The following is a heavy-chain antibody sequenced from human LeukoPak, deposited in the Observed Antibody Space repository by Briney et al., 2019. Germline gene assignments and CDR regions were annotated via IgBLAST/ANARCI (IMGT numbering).Heavy chain of an antibody. V-gene: IGHV5-51*01. CDR1: GYSFTSYW. D-gene: IGHD6-13*01. CDR2: IYPGDSDT. CDR3: ARLRIAAAGTLDAFDI. Sequence: GEPLKISCKGSGYSFTSYWIGWVRQMPGKGLEWMGIIYPGDSDTRYSPSFQGQVTISADKSISTAYLQWSSLKASDTAMYYCARLRIAAAGTLDAFDIWGQGTMVTVSS. J-gene: IGHJ3*02.